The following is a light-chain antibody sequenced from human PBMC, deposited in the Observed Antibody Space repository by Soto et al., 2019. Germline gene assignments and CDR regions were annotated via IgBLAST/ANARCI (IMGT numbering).Light chain of an antibody. V-gene: IGKV1-5*03. CDR1: QNIDSW. CDR2: KAS. CDR3: QQYISFPIT. Sequence: DIQMTQSPSALSASVGDRVTITCRASQNIDSWLAWYHQKPGKAPKLLFYKASSLQSGVPSRFGGGVSGTEFTLTISSLQPDDFATYYRQQYISFPITFGGGTKVEIK. J-gene: IGKJ4*01.